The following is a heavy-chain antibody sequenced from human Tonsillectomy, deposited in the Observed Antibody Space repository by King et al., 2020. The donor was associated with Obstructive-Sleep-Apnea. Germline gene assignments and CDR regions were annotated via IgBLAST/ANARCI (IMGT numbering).Heavy chain of an antibody. CDR2: ISSSSSTI. V-gene: IGHV3-48*01. J-gene: IGHJ6*02. CDR1: GFTFSSYS. CDR3: ARNGPTDRITMVRGVSYYYYGMDV. Sequence: VQLVESGGGLVQPGGSLRLSCAASGFTFSSYSMNWVRQAPGKGLEWVSYISSSSSTIYYADSVKGRFTISRDNAKNSLYLQMNSLRAEDTAVYYCARNGPTDRITMVRGVSYYYYGMDVWGQGTTVTVSS. D-gene: IGHD3-10*01.